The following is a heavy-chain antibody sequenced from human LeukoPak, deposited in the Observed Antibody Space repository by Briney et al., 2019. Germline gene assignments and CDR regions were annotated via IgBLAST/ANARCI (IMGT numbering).Heavy chain of an antibody. CDR2: TYYRSQWHN. CDR3: ARGGSFAFDI. CDR1: GDSVSTNTGA. J-gene: IGHJ3*02. V-gene: IGHV6-1*01. D-gene: IGHD2-15*01. Sequence: SQTLSLTCAISGDSVSTNTGAWNWIRQSPSRGLEWLGRTYYRSQWHNEYAVSVKSRINVTPDTSNNQVSLQLNSVTLEDTAVYYCARGGSFAFDIWGQGTMVTVSA.